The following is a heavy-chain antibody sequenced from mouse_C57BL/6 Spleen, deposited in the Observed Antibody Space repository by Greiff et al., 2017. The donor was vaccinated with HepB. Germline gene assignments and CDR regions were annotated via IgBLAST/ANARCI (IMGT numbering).Heavy chain of an antibody. J-gene: IGHJ4*01. D-gene: IGHD2-3*01. CDR2: IYPGSGST. Sequence: VQLQQPGAELVKPGASVKMSCKASGYTFTSYWITWVKQRPGQGLEWIGDIYPGSGSTNYNEKFKSKATLTVDTSSSTAYMQLSSLTSEDSAVYYCASDGYYVESYAMDYWGQGTSVTVSS. CDR1: GYTFTSYW. V-gene: IGHV1-55*01. CDR3: ASDGYYVESYAMDY.